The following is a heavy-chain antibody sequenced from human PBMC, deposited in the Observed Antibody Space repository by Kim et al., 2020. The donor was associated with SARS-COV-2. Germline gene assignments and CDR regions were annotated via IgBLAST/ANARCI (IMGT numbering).Heavy chain of an antibody. Sequence: SETLSLTCTVSGGSISSYYWSWIRQPPGKGLEWIGYIYYSGSTNYNPSLKSRFTISVDTSKNQFSLKLSSVTAADTAVYYCARAASGSYFGTGSKPRKFDYWGQGALFTVSS. CDR2: IYYSGST. J-gene: IGHJ4*02. D-gene: IGHD3-10*01. CDR1: GGSISSYY. V-gene: IGHV4-59*13. CDR3: ARAASGSYFGTGSKPRKFDY.